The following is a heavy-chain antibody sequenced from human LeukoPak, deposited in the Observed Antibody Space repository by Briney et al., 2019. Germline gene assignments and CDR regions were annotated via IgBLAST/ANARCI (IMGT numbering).Heavy chain of an antibody. CDR1: GGPISNYY. CDR2: IYYSGST. V-gene: IGHV4-59*01. CDR3: ARVGGTNYYYYGMDV. D-gene: IGHD1-26*01. J-gene: IGHJ6*02. Sequence: SETLSLTCTVSGGPISNYYWSWIRQPPGKGLEWIGYIYYSGSTNYNPSLKSRVTISVDTSKNQFSLKLSSVTAADTAVYYCARVGGTNYYYYGMDVWDQGTTVTVSS.